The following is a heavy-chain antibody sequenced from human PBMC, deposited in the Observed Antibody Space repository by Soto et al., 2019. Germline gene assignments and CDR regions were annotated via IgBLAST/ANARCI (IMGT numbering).Heavy chain of an antibody. CDR1: GYTFTSYD. J-gene: IGHJ3*02. CDR2: MNPNSGNT. V-gene: IGHV1-8*01. D-gene: IGHD3-22*01. CDR3: AGDSPDAFDI. Sequence: QVQLVQSGAEVKKPGASVKVSCKASGYTFTSYDINWVRQATGQGLEWMGWMNPNSGNTGYAQKFQGRVTMTRNTSISTGDMERSSLRSEETALYYCAGDSPDAFDIWGQGTMVTVSS.